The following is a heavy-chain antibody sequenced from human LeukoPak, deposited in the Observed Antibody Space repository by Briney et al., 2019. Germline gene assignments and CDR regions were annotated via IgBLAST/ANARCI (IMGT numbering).Heavy chain of an antibody. CDR1: GFTFSNYW. Sequence: GGSLRLSCAASGFTFSNYWMSWVRQAPGKGLEWVANIKEDGSDKNYVDSVRGRFTISRDNAKNALYLQTNSLRAEDTAVYYCGREIPGGTTSLDCWGQGTVVTVSS. CDR3: GREIPGGTTSLDC. J-gene: IGHJ4*02. D-gene: IGHD1-7*01. CDR2: IKEDGSDK. V-gene: IGHV3-7*04.